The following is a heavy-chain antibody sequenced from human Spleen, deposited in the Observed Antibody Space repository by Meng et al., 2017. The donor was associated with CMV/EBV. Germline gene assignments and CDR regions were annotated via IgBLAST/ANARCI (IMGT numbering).Heavy chain of an antibody. V-gene: IGHV1-46*01. D-gene: IGHD1-26*01. CDR3: ARENAPFSSSGNYNY. CDR1: GYSFTSYY. CDR2: INPSGGST. Sequence: ASVKVSCKASGYSFTSYYIHWVRQAPGQGLEWTGMINPSGGSTNYAQKFQDRVTMTRDTSTSTVYMDLSSLRFEDTAVYYRARENAPFSSSGNYNYWGQGTLVTVSS. J-gene: IGHJ4*02.